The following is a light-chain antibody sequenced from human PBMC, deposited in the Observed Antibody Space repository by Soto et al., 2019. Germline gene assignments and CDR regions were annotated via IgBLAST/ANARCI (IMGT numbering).Light chain of an antibody. CDR2: DVA. CDR1: SSDIGGYNY. J-gene: IGLJ1*01. CDR3: SSYTSTSTLCV. Sequence: QSVLTQPASVSGSPGQSITISCTGTSSDIGGYNYVSWYRQHPGKAPELMIYDVANRPSGVSDRFSGSKSGNTASLTISGLQTEDEADYYCSSYTSTSTLCVFGTGTMVTVL. V-gene: IGLV2-14*03.